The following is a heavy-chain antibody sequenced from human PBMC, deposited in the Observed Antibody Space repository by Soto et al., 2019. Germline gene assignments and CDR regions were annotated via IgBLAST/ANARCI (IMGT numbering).Heavy chain of an antibody. CDR2: IIPIFGTA. CDR1: GYTFTGYY. V-gene: IGHV1-69*06. CDR3: ARIAAADYYFDY. J-gene: IGHJ4*02. D-gene: IGHD6-13*01. Sequence: QVQLVQSGAEVKKPGASVKVSCKASGYTFTGYYMHWVRQAPGQGLEWMGGIIPIFGTANYAQKFQGRVTITADKSTSTAYMELSSLRSEDTAVYYCARIAAADYYFDYWGQGTLVTVSS.